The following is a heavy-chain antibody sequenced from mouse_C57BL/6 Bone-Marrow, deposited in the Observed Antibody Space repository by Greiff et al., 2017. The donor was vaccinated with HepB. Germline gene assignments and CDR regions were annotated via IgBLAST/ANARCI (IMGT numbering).Heavy chain of an antibody. CDR2: ISSGSSTI. V-gene: IGHV5-17*01. CDR1: GFTFSDYG. CDR3: ARSITTVVAHYAMDY. J-gene: IGHJ4*01. Sequence: EVNVVESGGGLVKPGGSLKLSCAASGFTFSDYGMHWVRQAPEKGLEWVAYISSGSSTIYYADTVKGRFTISRDNAKNTLFLQMTSLRSEDTAMYYCARSITTVVAHYAMDYWGQGTAVTVSS. D-gene: IGHD1-1*01.